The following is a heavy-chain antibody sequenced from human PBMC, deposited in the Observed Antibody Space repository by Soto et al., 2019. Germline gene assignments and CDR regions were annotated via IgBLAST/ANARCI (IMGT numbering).Heavy chain of an antibody. J-gene: IGHJ6*02. D-gene: IGHD6-6*01. CDR1: GYTFTSYG. V-gene: IGHV1-18*04. CDR3: ARDRREYSSSSSGRGYYYYGMDV. CDR2: ISAYNGNT. Sequence: GASVKVSCKASGYTFTSYGISWVRQAPGQGLEWMGWISAYNGNTNYAQKLQGRVTMTTDTSTSTAYMELGSLRSDDTAVYYCARDRREYSSSSSGRGYYYYGMDVWGQGTTVTVSS.